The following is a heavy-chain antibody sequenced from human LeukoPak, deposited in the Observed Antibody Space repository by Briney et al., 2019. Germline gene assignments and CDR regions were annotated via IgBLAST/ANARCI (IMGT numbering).Heavy chain of an antibody. J-gene: IGHJ4*02. CDR2: ISWNSGSI. V-gene: IGHV3-9*01. D-gene: IGHD3-9*01. CDR3: AGYDILTGYYREVDY. Sequence: GGSLRLSCAASGFTFDDYAMHWVRQAPGKGLEWVSGISWNSGSIGYADSVKGRFTISRDNAKNTLYLQMNSLRAEDTAVYYCAGYDILTGYYREVDYWGQGTLVTVSS. CDR1: GFTFDDYA.